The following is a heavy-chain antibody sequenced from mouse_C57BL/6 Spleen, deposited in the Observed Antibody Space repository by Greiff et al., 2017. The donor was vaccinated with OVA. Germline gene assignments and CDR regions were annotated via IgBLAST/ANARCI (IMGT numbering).Heavy chain of an antibody. CDR2: IHPNSGST. J-gene: IGHJ3*01. V-gene: IGHV1-64*01. CDR3: ARSGGNYGDWFAY. CDR1: GYTFTSYW. D-gene: IGHD2-1*01. Sequence: VQLQQPGAELVKPGASVKLSCKASGYTFTSYWIHWVKQRPGQGLEWIGMIHPNSGSTNYNEKFKSKATLTVDKSSSTAYMQLSSLTSEDSAVYYCARSGGNYGDWFAYWGQGTLVTVSA.